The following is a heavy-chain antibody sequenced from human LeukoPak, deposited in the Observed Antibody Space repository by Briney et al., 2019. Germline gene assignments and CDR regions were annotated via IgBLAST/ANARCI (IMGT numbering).Heavy chain of an antibody. Sequence: GGSLRLSCAASGFTFSSYAMSWVRQAPGKGLEWVSAISGSGGSTYYVDSVKGPFTISRDNSKNTLYLQMNSLRAEDTAVYYCAKDDSGYDIDYWGQGTLVTVSS. D-gene: IGHD5-12*01. CDR1: GFTFSSYA. V-gene: IGHV3-23*01. CDR3: AKDDSGYDIDY. J-gene: IGHJ4*02. CDR2: ISGSGGST.